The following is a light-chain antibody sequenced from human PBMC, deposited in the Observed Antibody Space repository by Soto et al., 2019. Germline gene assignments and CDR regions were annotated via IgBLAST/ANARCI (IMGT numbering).Light chain of an antibody. Sequence: QSALTQPASVSGSPGQSITISCTGTSSDVGGYNYVSWYQQHPGKAPKLMIYEVSNRPSGVSNRFSGSKSGNTASLTISGLQAEDEADYYSSSYTSSSTRVFGTGTRV. CDR3: SSYTSSSTRV. CDR1: SSDVGGYNY. V-gene: IGLV2-14*01. CDR2: EVS. J-gene: IGLJ1*01.